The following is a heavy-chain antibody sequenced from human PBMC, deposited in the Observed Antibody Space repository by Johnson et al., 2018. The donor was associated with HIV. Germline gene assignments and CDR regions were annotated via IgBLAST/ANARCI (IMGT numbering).Heavy chain of an antibody. J-gene: IGHJ3*02. D-gene: IGHD1-26*01. CDR1: GFTFSDYY. CDR2: ISSGGST. Sequence: VQLVESGGGLVKPGGSLRLSCAASGFTFSDYYMSWVRQAPGKGLEWVSVISSGGSTYYADSVNGRFTISRDNSKNTLYLQMNSLRAEDTAVYYCAREGYIVGAQDAFDIWGQGTMVTVSS. V-gene: IGHV3-66*02. CDR3: AREGYIVGAQDAFDI.